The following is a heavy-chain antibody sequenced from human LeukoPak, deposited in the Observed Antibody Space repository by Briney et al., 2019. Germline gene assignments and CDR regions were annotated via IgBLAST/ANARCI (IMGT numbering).Heavy chain of an antibody. CDR2: ISGSGGST. D-gene: IGHD5-12*01. CDR3: AKGGGYEAQYYYYYLDV. J-gene: IGHJ6*03. V-gene: IGHV3-23*01. Sequence: GGSLRLSCAASGFTFSSYAMSWVRQAPGKGLEWVSAISGSGGSTYYADSVKGRFTVSRDNSKNTLYLQMKSLRAEDTAVYYCAKGGGYEAQYYYYYLDVWGKGTTVTISS. CDR1: GFTFSSYA.